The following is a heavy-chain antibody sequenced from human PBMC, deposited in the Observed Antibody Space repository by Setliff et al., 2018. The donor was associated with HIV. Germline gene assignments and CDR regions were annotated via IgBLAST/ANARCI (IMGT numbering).Heavy chain of an antibody. Sequence: PSETLSLTCTISGGSFGVYRWSWIRQSAGRGLEWIGRIDSSGTTDYKPSLKGRVAISVDTSRNQFSLRVTSVTAADTAVYFCARDRHSSGLGSYGPWDPGILVTAPQ. V-gene: IGHV4-4*07. CDR1: GGSFGVYR. J-gene: IGHJ5*02. CDR3: ARDRHSSGLGSYGP. D-gene: IGHD3-10*01. CDR2: IDSSGTT.